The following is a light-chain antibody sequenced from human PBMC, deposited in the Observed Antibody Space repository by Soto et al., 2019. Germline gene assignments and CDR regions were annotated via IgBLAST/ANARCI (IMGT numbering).Light chain of an antibody. CDR3: QQYYSYPRT. V-gene: IGKV1-8*01. J-gene: IGKJ2*02. Sequence: AIRMTQSPSSFSASTGARVTITCRASQGISSYLAWYQQKPGKAPKLLIYAASTLQSGVPSRFSGSGSGTDFTLTISCLQSEDFATYDCQQYYSYPRTFGQGTKLEIK. CDR1: QGISSY. CDR2: AAS.